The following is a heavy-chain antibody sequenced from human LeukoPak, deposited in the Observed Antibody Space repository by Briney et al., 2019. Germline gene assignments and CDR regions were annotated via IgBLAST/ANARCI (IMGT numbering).Heavy chain of an antibody. CDR2: ISSNGGST. CDR3: ASNTARYYYYMDV. D-gene: IGHD5-18*01. CDR1: GFTFSSYA. Sequence: GGSLGLSCAASGFTFSSYAMRWVRQAPGKGLEYVSAISSNGGSTYYANSVKGRFTISRDNSKNTLYLQMGSLRAEDMAVYYCASNTARYYYYMDVWGKGTTVTVSS. V-gene: IGHV3-64*01. J-gene: IGHJ6*03.